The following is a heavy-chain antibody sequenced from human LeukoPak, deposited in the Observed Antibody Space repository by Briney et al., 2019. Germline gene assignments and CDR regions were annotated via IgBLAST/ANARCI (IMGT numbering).Heavy chain of an antibody. Sequence: GGSLRLSCAASGFTFSSYSMNWVRQAPGKGLEWVSGIIPSGHTTYYADSVRGRFTISRDNSRNTVYLQMNSLRAEDTAVYYCAKDDRWLQFCCWGQGTLVTVSA. CDR3: AKDDRWLQFCC. CDR2: IIPSGHTT. D-gene: IGHD5-24*01. J-gene: IGHJ4*02. CDR1: GFTFSSYS. V-gene: IGHV3-23*01.